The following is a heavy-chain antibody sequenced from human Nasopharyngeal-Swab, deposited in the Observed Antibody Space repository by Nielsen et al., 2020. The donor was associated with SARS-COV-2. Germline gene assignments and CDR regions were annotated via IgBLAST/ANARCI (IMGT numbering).Heavy chain of an antibody. CDR2: ISANNGNT. Sequence: ASVKVSCKASGYTFINYGLSWVRQAPGQGLEWVGWISANNGNTNYAQKFRSRVTMTTDTSTSTAYMELRSLRSDDTAIYYCARDQWLVHYFDYWGQGTLVTVSS. J-gene: IGHJ4*02. V-gene: IGHV1-18*01. CDR1: GYTFINYG. CDR3: ARDQWLVHYFDY. D-gene: IGHD6-19*01.